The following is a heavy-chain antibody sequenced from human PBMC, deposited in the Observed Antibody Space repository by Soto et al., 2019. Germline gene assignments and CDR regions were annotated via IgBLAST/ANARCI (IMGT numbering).Heavy chain of an antibody. CDR2: ISYDGSNK. D-gene: IGHD3-3*01. Sequence: QVQLVESGGGVVQPGRSLRLSCAASGFTFSSYAMHWVRQAPGKGLEWVAVISYDGSNKYYADSVKGRFTISRDNSKNTLYLKMNSLRAEDAAVYYCAREWVYDFWSDYPQPHYGMDVWGQGTTVTVSS. J-gene: IGHJ6*02. CDR1: GFTFSSYA. V-gene: IGHV3-30-3*01. CDR3: AREWVYDFWSDYPQPHYGMDV.